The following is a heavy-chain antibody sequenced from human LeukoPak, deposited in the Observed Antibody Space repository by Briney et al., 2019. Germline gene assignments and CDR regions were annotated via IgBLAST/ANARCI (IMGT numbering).Heavy chain of an antibody. CDR1: GGSISTSTNY. CDR3: ASLRERSYYARGFDY. CDR2: IYSTGNT. V-gene: IGHV4-39*01. Sequence: PSETLSLTCTVSGGSISTSTNYWGWIRQPPGKVLEWIGSIYSTGNTKSNPSLKSRVTISVDTSKNQFSLKLSSVTAADTAVYYCASLRERSYYARGFDYWGQGTLVTVSS. J-gene: IGHJ4*02. D-gene: IGHD3-3*01.